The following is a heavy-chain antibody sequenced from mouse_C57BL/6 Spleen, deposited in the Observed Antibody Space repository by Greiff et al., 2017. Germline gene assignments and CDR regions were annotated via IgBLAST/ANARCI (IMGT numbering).Heavy chain of an antibody. J-gene: IGHJ3*01. V-gene: IGHV14-4*01. CDR3: TTSGGSSWAY. CDR2: IDPENGDS. CDR1: GFNIKDDY. Sequence: VQLKESGAELVRPGASVKLSCTASGFNIKDDYMHWVKQRPEQGLEWIGWIDPENGDSEYASKFQGKATITADTSSNTAYLQLSSLTSEDTAVYYCTTSGGSSWAYWGQGTLVTVSA. D-gene: IGHD1-1*01.